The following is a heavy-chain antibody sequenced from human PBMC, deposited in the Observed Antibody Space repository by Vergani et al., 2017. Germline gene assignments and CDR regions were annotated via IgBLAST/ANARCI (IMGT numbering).Heavy chain of an antibody. CDR3: ATNKSGSYPTNAFDI. V-gene: IGHV4-38-2*01. CDR2: IYHSGST. CDR1: GYSISSGYY. D-gene: IGHD1-26*01. J-gene: IGHJ3*02. Sequence: QVQLQESGPGLVKPSETLSLTCAVSGYSISSGYYWGWIRQPPGQGLEWIGSIYHSGSTYYNPSLKSRVTISVDTSKNQFSLKLSSVTAADTAVYYCATNKSGSYPTNAFDIWGQGTMVTVSS.